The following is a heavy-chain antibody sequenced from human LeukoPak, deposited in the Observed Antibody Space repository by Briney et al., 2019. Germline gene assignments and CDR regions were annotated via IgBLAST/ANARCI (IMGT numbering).Heavy chain of an antibody. J-gene: IGHJ4*02. CDR2: ISHDGTR. CDR1: GGSIDITNY. D-gene: IGHD2-2*01. V-gene: IGHV4-4*02. CDR3: TRESRPFCPFAF. Sequence: SETLSLTCGVSGGSIDITNYWSWVRQATGKGLEWIGEISHDGTRNYNPSLRSRVAMSFDRANNYFSLSLTAVTAADTALYYCTRESRPFCPFAFWGRGVMVTVSS.